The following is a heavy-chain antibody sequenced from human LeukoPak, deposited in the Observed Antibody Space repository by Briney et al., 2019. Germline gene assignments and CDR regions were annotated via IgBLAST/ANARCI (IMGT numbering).Heavy chain of an antibody. CDR3: ARKLSYEDAFDI. CDR2: INPNSGGT. D-gene: IGHD2/OR15-2a*01. J-gene: IGHJ3*02. Sequence: ASVKVSCKASGYTFTDYYMHWVRQAPGQGLEWMGWINPNSGGTNYAQKFQGRVTMTRDTSISTAYMELSRLRSEDTAVYYCARKLSYEDAFDIWGQGTMVTVSS. CDR1: GYTFTDYY. V-gene: IGHV1-2*02.